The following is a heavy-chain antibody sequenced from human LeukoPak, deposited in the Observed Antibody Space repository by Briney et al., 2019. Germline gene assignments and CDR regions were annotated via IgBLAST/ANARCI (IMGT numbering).Heavy chain of an antibody. V-gene: IGHV3-23*01. J-gene: IGHJ6*03. D-gene: IGHD6-19*01. CDR1: GFTFSSYA. Sequence: GRSLGLSCAASGFTFSSYAMSWVRQAPGKGREWVSAISGSGGSTYYADSVKGRFTISRDNSKNTLYLQMNSLRAEDTAVYYCVKRQWLDRDYYYYYYMDVWGKGTTVTVSS. CDR2: ISGSGGST. CDR3: VKRQWLDRDYYYYYYMDV.